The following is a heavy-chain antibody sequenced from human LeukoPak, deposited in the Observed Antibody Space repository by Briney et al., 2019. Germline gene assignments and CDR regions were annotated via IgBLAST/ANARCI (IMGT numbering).Heavy chain of an antibody. D-gene: IGHD1-26*01. CDR2: ISWNSDNI. CDR1: GFTFDDYA. CDR3: TKGRVSGTHGAFDI. V-gene: IGHV3-9*01. Sequence: PGGSLRLSCAASGFTFDDYAMHWVRQAPGKGLECVSGISWNSDNIDYADSVKGRFTISRDNAKNSLYLQMNSLRAEDTALYYCTKGRVSGTHGAFDIWGQGTMVTVSS. J-gene: IGHJ3*02.